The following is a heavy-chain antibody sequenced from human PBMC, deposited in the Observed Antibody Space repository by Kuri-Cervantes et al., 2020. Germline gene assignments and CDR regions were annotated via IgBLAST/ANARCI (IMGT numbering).Heavy chain of an antibody. CDR3: ARIRKPSRAAAGTRWFDP. CDR2: MNPNSGNT. Sequence: ASVKVSCKASGYTFTSYDINWVRQATGQGLEWMGWMNPNSGNTGYAQKFQGRVTMTRNTSISTAYMELSSLRSEDTAVYYCARIRKPSRAAAGTRWFDPWGQGTRGTVSA. J-gene: IGHJ5*02. CDR1: GYTFTSYD. D-gene: IGHD6-13*01. V-gene: IGHV1-8*01.